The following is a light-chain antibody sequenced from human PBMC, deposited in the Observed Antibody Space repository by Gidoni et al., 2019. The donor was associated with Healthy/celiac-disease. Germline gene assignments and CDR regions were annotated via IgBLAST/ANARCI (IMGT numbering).Light chain of an antibody. Sequence: SYELTQPLSVSVALGQTARITCGGNNIGSKHVHWYQQKPGQAPVLVIYRDSNRPSGIPERFSGSNSGNTATLTISRAQAGDEADYYCQVWDSSLRVFGTGTKVTVL. J-gene: IGLJ1*01. CDR3: QVWDSSLRV. CDR1: NIGSKH. V-gene: IGLV3-9*01. CDR2: RDS.